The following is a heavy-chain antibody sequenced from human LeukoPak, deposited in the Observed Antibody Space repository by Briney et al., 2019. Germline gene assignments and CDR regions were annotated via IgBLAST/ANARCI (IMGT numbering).Heavy chain of an antibody. D-gene: IGHD4-17*01. CDR3: ARGYYGDKFDY. CDR1: GYTLTSYG. CDR2: ISAYIGNT. Sequence: ASVKVSCKASGYTLTSYGINWVRQAPGQGLEWVGWISAYIGNTNYAQKVQGRVTMTTDTSTSTAYMELRSLRSDDTAVYYCARGYYGDKFDYWGQGTLVTVSS. J-gene: IGHJ4*02. V-gene: IGHV1-18*01.